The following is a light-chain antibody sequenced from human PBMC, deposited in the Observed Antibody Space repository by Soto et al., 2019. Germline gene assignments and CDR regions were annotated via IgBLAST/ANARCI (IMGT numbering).Light chain of an antibody. CDR1: QSISSW. CDR3: QHYVT. Sequence: DIQMTQSPSTLSVSVGDRVTITCRASQSISSWLDWYQQKPGKAPKLLIYKASSLESGVPSRFSGSGSGTEFTLTISSLQPDDFATYYCQHYVTFGQGTKVDIK. V-gene: IGKV1-5*03. J-gene: IGKJ1*01. CDR2: KAS.